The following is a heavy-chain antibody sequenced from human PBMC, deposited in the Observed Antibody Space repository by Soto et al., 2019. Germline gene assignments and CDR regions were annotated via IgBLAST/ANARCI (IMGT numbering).Heavy chain of an antibody. Sequence: GGSLRLSCAASGFTFDSYAITWGRLTPGKGLEWVSTISGSGAMTYHADSVKGRFTVSRDNSRNTLYLQMNGLSAEDTAIYYCAKNFGYSYSYDMGDTWGQGTLVTVSS. CDR3: AKNFGYSYSYDMGDT. D-gene: IGHD5-18*01. J-gene: IGHJ5*02. CDR2: ISGSGAMT. V-gene: IGHV3-23*01. CDR1: GFTFDSYA.